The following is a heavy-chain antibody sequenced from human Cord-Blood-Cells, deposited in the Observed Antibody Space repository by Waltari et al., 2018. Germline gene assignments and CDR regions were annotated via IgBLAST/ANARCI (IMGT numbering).Heavy chain of an antibody. J-gene: IGHJ4*02. CDR1: GGTFSSYA. Sequence: QVQLVQSGAEVKKPGSSVKVSCKASGGTFSSYAISWVRQAPGQGLEWMGGIIPIFGTANYTQKFQGRVTITADESTSTAYMELSSLRSEDTAVYYCARVAGYSSSWYPLFDYWGQGTLVTVSS. CDR3: ARVAGYSSSWYPLFDY. CDR2: IIPIFGTA. V-gene: IGHV1-69*01. D-gene: IGHD6-13*01.